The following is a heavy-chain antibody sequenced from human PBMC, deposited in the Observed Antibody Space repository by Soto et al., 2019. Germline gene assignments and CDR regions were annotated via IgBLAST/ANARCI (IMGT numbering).Heavy chain of an antibody. V-gene: IGHV3-33*01. CDR1: GFTFSSYG. D-gene: IGHD6-6*01. CDR3: ARSIATIYYYYYYGMDV. J-gene: IGHJ6*02. Sequence: GGSLRLSCAASGFTFSSYGMHWVRQAPGKGLEWVAVIWYDGSNKYYADSVKGRFTISRDNSKNTLYLQMNSLRAEDTAVYYCARSIATIYYYYYYGMDVWGQGTTVTVSS. CDR2: IWYDGSNK.